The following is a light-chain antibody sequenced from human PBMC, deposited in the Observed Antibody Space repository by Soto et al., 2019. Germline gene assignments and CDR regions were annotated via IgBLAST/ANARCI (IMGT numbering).Light chain of an antibody. Sequence: QSVLTQPPSASGTPGQRVTISCSGSSSNIGSNTVNWYQQLPGTAPKLLISSNNQRPSGVPDRISGSKSGTSASLAISGLQSEDEADYYCATWDGSLNGVAFGGGTKLTVL. CDR3: ATWDGSLNGVA. V-gene: IGLV1-44*01. CDR2: SNN. CDR1: SSNIGSNT. J-gene: IGLJ2*01.